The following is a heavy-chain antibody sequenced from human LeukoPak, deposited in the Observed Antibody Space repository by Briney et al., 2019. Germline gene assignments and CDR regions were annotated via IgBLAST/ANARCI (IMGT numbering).Heavy chain of an antibody. J-gene: IGHJ6*02. CDR1: GYTFTSYY. CDR2: INPSGGST. CDR3: ASFSSSSSAYYYGMDV. Sequence: ASVKVSCKASGYTFTSYYMHWVRQAPGQGLEWMGIINPSGGSTSYAQKFQGRVTMTRDMSTSTVYMELSSLRSEDTAVYYCASFSSSSSAYYYGMDVWGQGTLVTVSS. V-gene: IGHV1-46*01. D-gene: IGHD6-6*01.